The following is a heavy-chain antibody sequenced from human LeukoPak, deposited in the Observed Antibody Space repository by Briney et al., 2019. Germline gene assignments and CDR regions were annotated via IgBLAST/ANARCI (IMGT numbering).Heavy chain of an antibody. V-gene: IGHV1-46*01. J-gene: IGHJ4*02. CDR2: INPSGGST. CDR3: ARGVQATFDY. Sequence: GASVKVSCRASGYTFTSYYMHWVRQAPGQGLEWMGIINPSGGSTSYAQRIQGRVTMTMDTSTSTVYVELSSLRSEDTAVYYCARGVQATFDYWGQGTLVTVSS. D-gene: IGHD3-10*01. CDR1: GYTFTSYY.